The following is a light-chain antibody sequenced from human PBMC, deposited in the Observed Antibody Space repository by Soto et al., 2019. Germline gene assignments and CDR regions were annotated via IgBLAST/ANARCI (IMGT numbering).Light chain of an antibody. J-gene: IGKJ5*01. V-gene: IGKV3-20*01. Sequence: EVALTQSRGPLSWSPWERATLSCRASQSVSAGHLAWYQQKPGQAPRLLIYGASSRATGIPDRFSGSGSGTDFTLTISRLEPEDFAVYYCQQYGSSRITFGQGTRLEIK. CDR2: GAS. CDR1: QSVSAGH. CDR3: QQYGSSRIT.